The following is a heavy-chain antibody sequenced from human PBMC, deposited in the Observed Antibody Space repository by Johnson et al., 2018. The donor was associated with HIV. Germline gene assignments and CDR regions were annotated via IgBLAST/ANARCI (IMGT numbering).Heavy chain of an antibody. CDR1: GFSFSGSA. J-gene: IGHJ3*02. Sequence: QVQLVESGGGVVQPGRSLRLSCAASGFSFSGSAMHWVRQAPGKGLEWVAGISYDGSNKSYADSVKGRFTISRDNSKNTLYLQMNSLRAEDTAVYYCARALTAIVVPTVAFDIWGQGTMVTVSS. CDR3: ARALTAIVVPTVAFDI. V-gene: IGHV3-30*04. CDR2: ISYDGSNK. D-gene: IGHD3-22*01.